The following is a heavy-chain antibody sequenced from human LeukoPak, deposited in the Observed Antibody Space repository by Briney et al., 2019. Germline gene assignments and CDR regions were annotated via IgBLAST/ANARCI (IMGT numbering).Heavy chain of an antibody. CDR3: TRDWGGVAAGIDY. Sequence: GGSLRLSCAASGFTFSSFWMSWVRQAPGKGLEWVANIKTDGSEKYYVDSVKGRFTISRDDAKNSLSLQMNSLSAEDTAVYYCTRDWGGVAAGIDYWGQGTLVTVSS. J-gene: IGHJ4*02. CDR2: IKTDGSEK. CDR1: GFTFSSFW. D-gene: IGHD6-13*01. V-gene: IGHV3-7*01.